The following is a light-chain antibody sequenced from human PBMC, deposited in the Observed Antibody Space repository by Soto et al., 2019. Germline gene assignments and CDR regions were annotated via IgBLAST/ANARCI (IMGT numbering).Light chain of an antibody. CDR3: QQYDSSPLT. CDR2: AAS. J-gene: IGKJ4*01. V-gene: IGKV3-20*01. CDR1: QSVSSSY. Sequence: EIVLTQSPGTLSLSPGERATLSCRASQSVSSSYLAWYQQKPGQAPRLLNYAASSRATGIPDRFSGSGSGTDFTPTNSRLEPEDFVVYYCQQYDSSPLTFGGGTKVEIK.